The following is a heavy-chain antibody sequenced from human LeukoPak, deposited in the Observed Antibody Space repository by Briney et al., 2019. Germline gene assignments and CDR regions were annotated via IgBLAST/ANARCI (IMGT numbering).Heavy chain of an antibody. CDR3: ARGNYGDYET. CDR2: ISSDSLYI. J-gene: IGHJ4*02. CDR1: GFTFSSYA. V-gene: IGHV3-21*01. D-gene: IGHD4-17*01. Sequence: GGSLRLSCAASGFTFSSYAMSWVRQAPGKGLEWVSSISSDSLYIFYADSVKGRFTISRDNAKNSLYLQMSSLRAEDTAVYYCARGNYGDYETWGQGTLVTVSS.